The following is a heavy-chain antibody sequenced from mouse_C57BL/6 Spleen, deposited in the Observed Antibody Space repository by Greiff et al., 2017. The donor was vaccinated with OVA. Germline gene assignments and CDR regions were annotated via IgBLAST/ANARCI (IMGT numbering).Heavy chain of an antibody. CDR3: ASPPYYGPFAY. J-gene: IGHJ3*01. CDR2: IYPGDGDT. V-gene: IGHV1-82*01. D-gene: IGHD1-1*02. CDR1: GYAFSSSW. Sequence: VQRVESGPELVKPGASVKISCKASGYAFSSSWMNWVKQRPGKGLEWIGRIYPGDGDTNYNGKFKGKATLTADKSSSTAYMQLSSLTSEDSAVYFCASPPYYGPFAYWGQGTLVTVSA.